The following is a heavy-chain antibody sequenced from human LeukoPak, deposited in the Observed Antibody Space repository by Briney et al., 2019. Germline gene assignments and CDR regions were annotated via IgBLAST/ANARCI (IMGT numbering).Heavy chain of an antibody. V-gene: IGHV3-23*01. J-gene: IGHJ4*02. D-gene: IGHD2-2*02. Sequence: PGGSLRLSCAASGFTLSSYAMSWVRQAPGEGLEWVSAISGSGGSTYYADSVKGRFTISRDNSKNTLYLQMNSLRAEDTAVYYCAKDHANQLLYPPHFDYWGQGTLVTVSS. CDR2: ISGSGGST. CDR3: AKDHANQLLYPPHFDY. CDR1: GFTLSSYA.